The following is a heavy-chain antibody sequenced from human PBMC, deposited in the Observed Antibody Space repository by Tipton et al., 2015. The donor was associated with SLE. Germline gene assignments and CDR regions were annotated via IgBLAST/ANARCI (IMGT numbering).Heavy chain of an antibody. D-gene: IGHD2-15*01. Sequence: SLRLSCTASGFSFGDYAMSWVRQAPGKGLEWVGLIRSKAYGGTTEYAASVKGRFTISRDDSKSIAYLQMNSLKTEDTAVYYCTRVSCSGGSCYSGYWGQGTLVTVSS. CDR2: IRSKAYGGTT. CDR1: GFSFGDYA. CDR3: TRVSCSGGSCYSGY. V-gene: IGHV3-49*04. J-gene: IGHJ4*02.